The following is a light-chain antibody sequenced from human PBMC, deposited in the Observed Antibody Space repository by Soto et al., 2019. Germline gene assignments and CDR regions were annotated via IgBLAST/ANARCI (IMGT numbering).Light chain of an antibody. CDR2: GAS. Sequence: EIVLTQSPGTLSLSPGERATLSCRASQSVSSSYLAWYQQKPGQAPRLLIYGASSRDTGIPARFSGSGSGTDFTLTISGLEPEDFAVYYCLQYGSPTRTLGQGNKVE. J-gene: IGKJ1*01. CDR1: QSVSSSY. CDR3: LQYGSPTRT. V-gene: IGKV3-20*01.